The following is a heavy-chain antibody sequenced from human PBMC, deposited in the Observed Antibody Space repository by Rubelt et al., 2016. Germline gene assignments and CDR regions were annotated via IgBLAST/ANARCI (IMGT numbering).Heavy chain of an antibody. V-gene: IGHV1-8*01. Sequence: QVQLVQSGAEVKKPGASVKVSCKASGYTFTSYDINWVRQATGQGLEWMGWMNPNSGNTGYAQKFQVRVTMTRNTSISTAYMGMSSLRSEYTAVYYCARLSITIFGVVVYYYGMDVWGQGTTVTVSS. J-gene: IGHJ6*02. CDR3: ARLSITIFGVVVYYYGMDV. D-gene: IGHD3-3*01. CDR1: GYTFTSYD. CDR2: MNPNSGNT.